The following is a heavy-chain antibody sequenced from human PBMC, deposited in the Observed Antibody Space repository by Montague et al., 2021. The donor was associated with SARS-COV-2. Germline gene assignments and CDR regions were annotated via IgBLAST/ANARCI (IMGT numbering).Heavy chain of an antibody. Sequence: PALVKPTQTLTLTCTFSGFSLNTSGAGVGWVRQPPGKGLEWLALXYWDDDMRYIPSLKSRSTISKDTTKNEVVLTVANMDPVDTDTYYCARYGDYGSWFDPWGQGTLVTVSS. CDR2: XYWDDDM. J-gene: IGHJ5*02. CDR1: GFSLNTSGAG. D-gene: IGHD4-17*01. V-gene: IGHV2-5*02. CDR3: ARYGDYGSWFDP.